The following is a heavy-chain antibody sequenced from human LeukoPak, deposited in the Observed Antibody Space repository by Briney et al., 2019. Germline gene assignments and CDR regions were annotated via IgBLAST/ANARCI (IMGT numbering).Heavy chain of an antibody. CDR1: GYTFTSYY. CDR3: ARDVLFHRTGNSAYADAFDI. D-gene: IGHD5-12*01. J-gene: IGHJ3*02. CDR2: INPSGGST. Sequence: ASVKVSCKASGYTFTSYYMHWVRQAPGQGLEWMGIINPSGGSTSYAQKFQGRVTMTRDMSTSTVYMELSRLRSDDTAVYYCARDVLFHRTGNSAYADAFDIWGQGTMVTVSS. V-gene: IGHV1-46*01.